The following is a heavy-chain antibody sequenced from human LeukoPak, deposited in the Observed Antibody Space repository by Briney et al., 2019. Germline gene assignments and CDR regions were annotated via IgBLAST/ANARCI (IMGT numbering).Heavy chain of an antibody. D-gene: IGHD2-2*01. Sequence: SETLSLTCTVSGGSISSYYWSWIRQPAGKGLEWIGRIYTSGSTNYNPSLKSRVTMSVDTSKNQFSLKLSSVTAADTAVYYCARGGCSSTSCYLYDYWGQGTLATVSS. CDR2: IYTSGST. J-gene: IGHJ4*02. CDR3: ARGGCSSTSCYLYDY. V-gene: IGHV4-4*07. CDR1: GGSISSYY.